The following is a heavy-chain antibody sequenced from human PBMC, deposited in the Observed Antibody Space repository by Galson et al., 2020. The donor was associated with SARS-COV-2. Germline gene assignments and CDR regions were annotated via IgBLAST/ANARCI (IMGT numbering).Heavy chain of an antibody. D-gene: IGHD3-10*01. V-gene: IGHV3-74*01. J-gene: IGHJ4*02. CDR2: IKTEGERT. CDR3: TRGTYIAGSYFSDY. Sequence: GKGLVWVARIKTEGERTTYADSVKGRFTISRDNAKNTVYLQMNSLRAEDTAVYYCTRGTYIAGSYFSDYWGQGTLVTVSS.